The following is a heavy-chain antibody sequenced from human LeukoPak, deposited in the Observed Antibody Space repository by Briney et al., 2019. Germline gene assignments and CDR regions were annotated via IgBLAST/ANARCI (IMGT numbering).Heavy chain of an antibody. V-gene: IGHV4-39*01. CDR1: GGSISSSSYY. CDR3: ARQPFGSSWYYFDY. J-gene: IGHJ4*02. D-gene: IGHD6-13*01. Sequence: PSETLSLACTVSGGSISSSSYYWGWIRQPPGKGLEWIGSIYYGGSTYYNPSLKSRVTISVDTSKNQFSLNLSFVTAADPAVYYCARQPFGSSWYYFDYWGQGTLVTVPS. CDR2: IYYGGST.